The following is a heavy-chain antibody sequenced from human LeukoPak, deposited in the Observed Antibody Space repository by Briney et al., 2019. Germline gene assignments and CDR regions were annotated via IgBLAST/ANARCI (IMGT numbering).Heavy chain of an antibody. J-gene: IGHJ4*02. V-gene: IGHV4-39*07. CDR3: ARVVVTAPYYFDY. Sequence: TSETLSLTCTVSGGPISSTSYYWGWIRQPPGKGLEWIAIMYYTGITHYNASLKSRVTISVDTSKNQFSLNLSSVTAADTAVYFCARVVVTAPYYFDYWGQGTLVPVSS. D-gene: IGHD2-2*01. CDR1: GGPISSTSYY. CDR2: MYYTGIT.